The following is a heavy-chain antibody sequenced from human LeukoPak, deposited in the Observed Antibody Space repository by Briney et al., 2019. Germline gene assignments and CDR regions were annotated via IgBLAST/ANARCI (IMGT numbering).Heavy chain of an antibody. CDR3: ARVTSYSSGWYKYMDV. Sequence: GGSLRLSCAASGFTFSSYAMHWVRQAPGKGLEYVSAISSNGGSTYYANSVKGRFTISRDNSKNTLYLQMGSLRAEDMAVYYCARVTSYSSGWYKYMDVWGKGSTVTVSS. J-gene: IGHJ6*03. D-gene: IGHD6-13*01. V-gene: IGHV3-64*01. CDR2: ISSNGGST. CDR1: GFTFSSYA.